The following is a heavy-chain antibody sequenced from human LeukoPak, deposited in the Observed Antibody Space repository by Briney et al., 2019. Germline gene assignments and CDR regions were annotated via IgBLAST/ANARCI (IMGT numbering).Heavy chain of an antibody. CDR1: GGTFSSYA. CDR2: INPNSGGT. CDR3: AREQAYDYVWGSYRGEFDY. V-gene: IGHV1-2*02. Sequence: ASVKVSCKASGGTFSSYAISWVRQAPGQGLEWMGWINPNSGGTNYAQKFQGRVTMTRDTSISTAYMELSRLRSDDTAVYYCAREQAYDYVWGSYRGEFDYWGQGTLVTVSS. J-gene: IGHJ4*02. D-gene: IGHD3-16*02.